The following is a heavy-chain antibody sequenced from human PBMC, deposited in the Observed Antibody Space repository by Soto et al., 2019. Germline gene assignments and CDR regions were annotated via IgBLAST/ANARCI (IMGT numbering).Heavy chain of an antibody. V-gene: IGHV1-69*02. D-gene: IGHD2-15*01. J-gene: IGHJ4*02. CDR2: IIPILGIA. CDR3: ARGSVVAATGLAY. Sequence: ASVKVSCKASGGTFSGYTISWVRQAPGQGLEWMGRIIPILGIANYAQKFQGRVTITADKSTSTAYMELSSLRSEDTAVYYCARGSVVAATGLAYWGQGTQVTVSS. CDR1: GGTFSGYT.